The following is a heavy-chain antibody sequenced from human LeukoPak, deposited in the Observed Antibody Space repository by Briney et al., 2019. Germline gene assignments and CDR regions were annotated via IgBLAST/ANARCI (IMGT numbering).Heavy chain of an antibody. CDR1: GGTFSSYA. CDR2: IIPIFGTA. Sequence: ASVKVSCKASGGTFSSYAISWVRQAPGQGLEWMGGIIPIFGTANYAQKFQGRVTITADESTSTAYMELSSLRSEDTAVYYCARDYCSSTSCLFDYWGQGTLVTVSS. D-gene: IGHD2-2*01. V-gene: IGHV1-69*13. J-gene: IGHJ4*02. CDR3: ARDYCSSTSCLFDY.